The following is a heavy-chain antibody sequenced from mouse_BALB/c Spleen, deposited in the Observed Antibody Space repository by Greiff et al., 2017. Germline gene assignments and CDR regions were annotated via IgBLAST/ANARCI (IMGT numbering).Heavy chain of an antibody. D-gene: IGHD2-1*01. CDR2: ISSGGSYT. V-gene: IGHV5-9*02. Sequence: EVKVEESGGGLVKPGGSLKLSCAASGFTFSSYTMSWVRQTPEKRLEWVATISSGGSYTYYPDSVKGRFTISRDNARNILYLQMSSLRSEDTAMYYCARGLGYGNYGIFDYWGQGTTLTVSS. J-gene: IGHJ2*01. CDR1: GFTFSSYT. CDR3: ARGLGYGNYGIFDY.